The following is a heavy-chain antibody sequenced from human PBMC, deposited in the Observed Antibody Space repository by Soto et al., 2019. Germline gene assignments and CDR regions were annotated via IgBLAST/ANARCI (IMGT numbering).Heavy chain of an antibody. V-gene: IGHV1-69*02. D-gene: IGHD3-9*01. CDR2: IIPILGIA. CDR3: ARAHLRIIRYFDWLLSRNWFGP. Sequence: ASVKVSCKASGGTFSSYTISWVRQAPGQGLEWMGRIIPILGIANYAQKFQGRVTITADKSTSTAYMELSSLRSEDTAVYYCARAHLRIIRYFDWLLSRNWFGPGAREPWSPSPQ. CDR1: GGTFSSYT. J-gene: IGHJ5*02.